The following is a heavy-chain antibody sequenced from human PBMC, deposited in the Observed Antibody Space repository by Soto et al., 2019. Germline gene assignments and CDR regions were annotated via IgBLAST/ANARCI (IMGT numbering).Heavy chain of an antibody. CDR3: ARGTYFDY. CDR2: ISANNDHT. J-gene: IGHJ4*02. Sequence: QVQLVQSGTEVKKRGASVKVSCKASGYTVNTYGITWVRQAPGQGLEWMGWISANNDHTNYPQKHQGRVTMTTATSTSTAYMALRSLTSDDTAVYYCARGTYFDYWGQGTLVTVSS. CDR1: GYTVNTYG. V-gene: IGHV1-18*01.